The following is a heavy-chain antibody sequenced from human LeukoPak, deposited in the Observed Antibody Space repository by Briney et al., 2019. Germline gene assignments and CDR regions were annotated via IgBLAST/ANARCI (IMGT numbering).Heavy chain of an antibody. V-gene: IGHV3-23*01. Sequence: PGGSLRLSCEASGFTFSRYAMNWVRQAPGKGLEWVSSISGTGESTYYSDSVKGRFTISRDNSKNSLYLQMNSLRAEDTAVYYCARDYRSLKVSAAAYFDYWGQGTLVTVSS. J-gene: IGHJ4*02. CDR2: ISGTGEST. D-gene: IGHD6-13*01. CDR3: ARDYRSLKVSAAAYFDY. CDR1: GFTFSRYA.